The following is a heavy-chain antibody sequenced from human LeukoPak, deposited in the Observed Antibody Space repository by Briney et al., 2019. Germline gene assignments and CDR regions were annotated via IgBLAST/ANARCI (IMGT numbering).Heavy chain of an antibody. V-gene: IGHV3-30*18. D-gene: IGHD2-8*01. CDR1: GFTFSSYG. J-gene: IGHJ1*01. CDR2: ISYDGSNK. CDR3: AKDPPSPGILYYWGYFQH. Sequence: PGRSLGLSCAASGFTFSSYGMHWVRQAPGKGLEWVAVISYDGSNKYYADSVKGRFTISRDNSKNTLYLQMNSLRAEDTAVYYCAKDPPSPGILYYWGYFQHWGQGTLVTVSS.